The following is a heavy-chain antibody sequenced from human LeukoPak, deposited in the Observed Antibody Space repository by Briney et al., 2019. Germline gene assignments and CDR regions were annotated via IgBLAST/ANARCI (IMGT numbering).Heavy chain of an antibody. CDR3: ARTLSSSWYGEFVC. J-gene: IGHJ4*02. D-gene: IGHD6-13*01. V-gene: IGHV4-39*01. Sequence: PSETLSLTCTVSGGSVSRRSYFWGSVRQPPGKGLEWIGPIYYSGSTYYNPSLKSRLTMSLGTSKNQLSLRLSSVTAADTAVYYCARTLSSSWYGEFVCWGQGSLVTVCS. CDR2: IYYSGST. CDR1: GGSVSRRSYF.